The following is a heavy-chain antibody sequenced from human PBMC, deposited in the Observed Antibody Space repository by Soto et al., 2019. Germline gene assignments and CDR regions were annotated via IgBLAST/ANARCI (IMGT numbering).Heavy chain of an antibody. J-gene: IGHJ6*03. CDR1: GYTYTSYA. D-gene: IGHD4-4*01. CDR3: ARDLPYRVYYYYYMDV. V-gene: IGHV1-3*01. Sequence: ASVKVSCKASGYTYTSYAMHWVRQAPGQRLEWMGWINAGNGNTKYSQKFQGRVTITRDTSASTAYMELSSLRSEDTAVYYCARDLPYRVYYYYYMDVWGKGTTVTVSS. CDR2: INAGNGNT.